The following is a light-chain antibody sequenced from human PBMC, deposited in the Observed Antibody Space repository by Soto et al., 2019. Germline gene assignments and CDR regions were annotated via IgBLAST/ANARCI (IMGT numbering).Light chain of an antibody. V-gene: IGKV1-5*01. J-gene: IGKJ2*01. Sequence: DIQMTQSPSTLSASVGDRVTITCRASQSISGWLAWYQQRPGKAPKVLIYDASKLESGVPSRFSGSGSGTEFTLTISSLQPDDFATSYCQRYDSFSLYTFGQGTKLEIK. CDR2: DAS. CDR3: QRYDSFSLYT. CDR1: QSISGW.